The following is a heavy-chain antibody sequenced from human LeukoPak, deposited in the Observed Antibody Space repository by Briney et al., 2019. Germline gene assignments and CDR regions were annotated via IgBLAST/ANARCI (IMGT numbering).Heavy chain of an antibody. J-gene: IGHJ4*02. CDR2: NYYSGST. V-gene: IGHV4-30-4*01. CDR1: GGSISRGDYY. CDR3: ARGKSKFDY. Sequence: SETLSLTCTVSGGSISRGDYYWSWIRQPPGKGLEWIGYNYYSGSTDYSPSLKSRVTISVDTSKNQFSLKLRSVTAADTAVYYCARGKSKFDYWGQGTLVTVSS.